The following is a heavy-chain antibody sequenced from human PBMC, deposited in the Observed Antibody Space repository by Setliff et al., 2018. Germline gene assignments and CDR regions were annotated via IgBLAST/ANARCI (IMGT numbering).Heavy chain of an antibody. CDR2: ISTYNGKT. CDR3: AREKAVVVSATSYHYYMDV. D-gene: IGHD2-15*01. J-gene: IGHJ6*03. V-gene: IGHV1-18*01. Sequence: ASVKVSCKASGYIFTSYGFSWVRQAPGQGLEWMGWISTYNGKTNYAQEFQGRVTITTDESTNTAYMELSSLRSEDTAMYYCAREKAVVVSATSYHYYMDVWGKGTTVTVSS. CDR1: GYIFTSYG.